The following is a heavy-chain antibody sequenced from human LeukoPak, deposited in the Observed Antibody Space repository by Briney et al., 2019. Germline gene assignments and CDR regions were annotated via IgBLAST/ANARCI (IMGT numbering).Heavy chain of an antibody. Sequence: GASVTVSCRVSGYTLTDLSMHWVRQAPGKGLEWMGGFDPEDGETIYAQKFQGRVTMTEDTSTDTAYMELSSLRSEDTAVYYCATSGYSSSWYLLRRLKTSYYFDYWGQGTLVTVSS. J-gene: IGHJ4*02. CDR2: FDPEDGET. CDR1: GYTLTDLS. D-gene: IGHD6-13*01. CDR3: ATSGYSSSWYLLRRLKTSYYFDY. V-gene: IGHV1-24*01.